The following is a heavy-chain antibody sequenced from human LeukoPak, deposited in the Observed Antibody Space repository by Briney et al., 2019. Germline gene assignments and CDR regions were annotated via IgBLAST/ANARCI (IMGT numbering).Heavy chain of an antibody. D-gene: IGHD6-13*01. Sequence: GASVKVSCKASGYTFTSNYIHWVRQAPGQGLEWMGTINPSGGSTTFAQKFQGRVTMTRDTPTSTLYMELSSLESGDTAMYFCARAVAAGRRFDYWGQGTLAIVSS. CDR3: ARAVAAGRRFDY. V-gene: IGHV1-46*01. CDR1: GYTFTSNY. CDR2: INPSGGST. J-gene: IGHJ4*02.